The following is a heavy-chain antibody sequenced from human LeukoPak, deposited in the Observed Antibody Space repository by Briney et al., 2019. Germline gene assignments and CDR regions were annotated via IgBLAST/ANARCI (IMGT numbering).Heavy chain of an antibody. V-gene: IGHV1-3*01. CDR3: ARAGGFGESGDYFDY. J-gene: IGHJ4*02. Sequence: ASVKVSCKASGYTFTSYAVHWVRQAPGQRLEWMGWINGGTGNKKYSQKFQDRVTITRETSASTAYMELSSLRSEDTAVYYCARAGGFGESGDYFDYWGQGTLVTVSS. D-gene: IGHD3-10*01. CDR1: GYTFTSYA. CDR2: INGGTGNK.